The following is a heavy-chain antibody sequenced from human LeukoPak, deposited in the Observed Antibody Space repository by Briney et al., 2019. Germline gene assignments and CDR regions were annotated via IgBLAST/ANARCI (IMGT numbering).Heavy chain of an antibody. CDR3: ARDVETVTTAFFDY. J-gene: IGHJ4*02. CDR1: GFTFSSYS. CDR2: ISSSSSYI. V-gene: IGHV3-21*01. Sequence: GGSLRLSCAASGFTFSSYSMNWVRQAPGKGLEWVSSISSSSSYIYYADSVKGRFTISRDNAKNSLYLQMNSLRAEDTAVYYCARDVETVTTAFFDYWGQGTLVTVSP. D-gene: IGHD4-17*01.